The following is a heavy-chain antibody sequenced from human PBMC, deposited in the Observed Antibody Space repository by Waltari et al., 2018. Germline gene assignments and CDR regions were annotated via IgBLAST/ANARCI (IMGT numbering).Heavy chain of an antibody. D-gene: IGHD2-15*01. V-gene: IGHV3-48*03. CDR1: GFTFSSYE. CDR3: ARYGGNNYFDF. J-gene: IGHJ4*02. CDR2: ITSGSTI. Sequence: EVQLVESGGGLVQPGGSLRLSCAASGFTFSSYEMKWVRQAPGKGLECVSYITSGSTIYYADSVKGRFTISRDNAKNSLYLQMNSLRAEDTAVYYCARYGGNNYFDFWGQGTLVTVSS.